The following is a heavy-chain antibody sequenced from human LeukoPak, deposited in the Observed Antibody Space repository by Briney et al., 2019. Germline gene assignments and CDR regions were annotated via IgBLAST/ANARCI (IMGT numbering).Heavy chain of an antibody. D-gene: IGHD3-22*01. CDR1: GYTFTSYD. J-gene: IGHJ3*02. CDR2: ISAHNANT. CDR3: ARGSKSADYYDGSKYAAIYDAFDI. Sequence: ASVKVSCKAFGYTFTSYDITWVRQAPGQGPEWMGWISAHNANTNYALKLQGRVTMTTDTSTNTAYMELRSLRSDDTAVYYCARGSKSADYYDGSKYAAIYDAFDIWGQGTMVTVSS. V-gene: IGHV1-18*01.